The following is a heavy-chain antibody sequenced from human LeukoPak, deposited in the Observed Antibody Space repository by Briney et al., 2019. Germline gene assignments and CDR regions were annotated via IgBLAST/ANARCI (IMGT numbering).Heavy chain of an antibody. D-gene: IGHD3-3*01. V-gene: IGHV4-39*01. Sequence: PSEALSLTCTVSGGSISSSSYYWGWIRRPPGKGLEWIGSIYYSGSTYYNPSLKSRVTISVDTSKNQFSLKLSSVTAADTAVYYCARHPPPDYDFWSGYSNYYYGMDVWGQGTTVTVSS. J-gene: IGHJ6*02. CDR1: GGSISSSSYY. CDR2: IYYSGST. CDR3: ARHPPPDYDFWSGYSNYYYGMDV.